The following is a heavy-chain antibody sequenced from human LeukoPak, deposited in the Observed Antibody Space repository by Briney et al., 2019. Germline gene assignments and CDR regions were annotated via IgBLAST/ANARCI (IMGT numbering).Heavy chain of an antibody. Sequence: SQTLSLTCTVSGGSISSGSYYWSWIRRPAGKGLEWIGRIYTSGSTNYNPSLKSRVTISVDTSKNQFSLKLSSVTAADTAVYYCARDGYNLDYFDYWGQGTLVTVSS. CDR2: IYTSGST. D-gene: IGHD5-24*01. V-gene: IGHV4-61*02. CDR3: ARDGYNLDYFDY. CDR1: GGSISSGSYY. J-gene: IGHJ4*02.